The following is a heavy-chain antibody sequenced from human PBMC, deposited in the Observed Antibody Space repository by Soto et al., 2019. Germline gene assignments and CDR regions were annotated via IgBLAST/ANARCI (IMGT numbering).Heavy chain of an antibody. J-gene: IGHJ6*02. CDR2: ISRADRYI. V-gene: IGHV3-21*01. CDR1: GFTFSTYT. CDR3: ARNLYYYDSSCMDV. D-gene: IGHD3-22*01. Sequence: VGSLRLSCGASGFTFSTYTMNWVRQAPGKGLEWVSSISRADRYIYYADSVRGRFTISRDNAKNSLYLQMNSLRAEDTAVYYCARNLYYYDSSCMDVWGQGTTVTVSS.